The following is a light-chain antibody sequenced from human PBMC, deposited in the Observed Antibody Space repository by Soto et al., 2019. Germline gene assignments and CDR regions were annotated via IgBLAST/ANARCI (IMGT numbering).Light chain of an antibody. CDR3: QVWDSITDHSV. V-gene: IGLV3-21*02. CDR2: DDS. J-gene: IGLJ1*01. CDR1: NIGSKT. Sequence: SSEMTQPPSVSVAPGQTASITCGGHNIGSKTVHWYRQTPGQAPVLVVYDDSDRPSGIPERFSGSNSGNTATLTISRVEAGDEADYYCQVWDSITDHSVFGTGTKVTVL.